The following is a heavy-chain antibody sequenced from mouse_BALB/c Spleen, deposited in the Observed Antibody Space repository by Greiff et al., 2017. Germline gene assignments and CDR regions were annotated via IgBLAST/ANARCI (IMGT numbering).Heavy chain of an antibody. CDR1: GYTFTSYW. J-gene: IGHJ4*01. CDR3: TRSRYDGRRAMDY. D-gene: IGHD2-14*01. V-gene: IGHV1S127*01. CDR2: IDPSDSYT. Sequence: VQLQQPGAELVKPGASVKMSCKASGYTFTSYWMHWVKQRPGQGLEWIGTIDPSDSYTSYNQKFKGKATLTVDTSSSTAYMQLSSLTSEDSAVYYCTRSRYDGRRAMDYWGQGTSVTVSS.